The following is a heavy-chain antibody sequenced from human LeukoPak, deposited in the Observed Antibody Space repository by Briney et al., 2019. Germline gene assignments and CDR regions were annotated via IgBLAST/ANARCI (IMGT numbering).Heavy chain of an antibody. J-gene: IGHJ4*02. CDR1: GGSISSYY. CDR2: IYYSGST. D-gene: IGHD6-13*01. Sequence: SETLSLTCTVSGGSISSYYWSWIRQPPGKGLEWIGYIYYSGSTNYNPSLKSRVTISVDTSRNQFSLKLSSVTAADTAVYYCARGMAGVGTDYWGQGTLVTVSS. V-gene: IGHV4-59*08. CDR3: ARGMAGVGTDY.